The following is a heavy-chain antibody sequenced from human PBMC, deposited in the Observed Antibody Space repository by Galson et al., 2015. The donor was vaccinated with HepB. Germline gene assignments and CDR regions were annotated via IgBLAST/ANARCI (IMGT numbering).Heavy chain of an antibody. CDR1: GYTFTMYG. CDR2: ISARNGNT. D-gene: IGHD1-26*01. V-gene: IGHV1-18*01. J-gene: IGHJ3*02. Sequence: SVKVSCKGSGYTFTMYGVTWVRQAPGQGLEWMGWISARNGNTNYAQTLQGRVTITTDTSTNTAYMELRSLRSDDTALYYCARVLLGPTTAFDIWGQGTMVTVSS. CDR3: ARVLLGPTTAFDI.